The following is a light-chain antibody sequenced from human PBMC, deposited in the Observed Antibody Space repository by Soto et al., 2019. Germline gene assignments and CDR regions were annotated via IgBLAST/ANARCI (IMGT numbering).Light chain of an antibody. CDR2: EVS. CDR3: SSYAGNNNRV. V-gene: IGLV2-8*01. Sequence: QSALTQPPSASGSPGQSVAISYTGTSSDVGGYNYVSWYQQHPGKAPKLMIFEVSKRPSGVPDRFSGSKSGNTASLTVSGLQPEDEADYYCSSYAGNNNRVFGTGTKVTVL. CDR1: SSDVGGYNY. J-gene: IGLJ1*01.